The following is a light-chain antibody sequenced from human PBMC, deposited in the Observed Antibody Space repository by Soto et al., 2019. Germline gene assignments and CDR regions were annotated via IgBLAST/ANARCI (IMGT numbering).Light chain of an antibody. CDR3: QQRSNFLT. V-gene: IGKV3-11*01. J-gene: IGKJ4*01. CDR2: DAS. CDR1: QSVSSY. Sequence: EIVLTQSPATLFLSPGERATLSCRASQSVSSYLAWYQQKPGQAPRLLIYDASNRATGIPARFSGSGSGTDITLTISSLGPEDFAVYYCQQRSNFLTFGGGTKVDIK.